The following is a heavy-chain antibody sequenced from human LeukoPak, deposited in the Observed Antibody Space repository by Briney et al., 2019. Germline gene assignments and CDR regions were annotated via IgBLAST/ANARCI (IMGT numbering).Heavy chain of an antibody. J-gene: IGHJ2*01. Sequence: SETLSLTCTVSGGSISSSSYYWSWIRQPPGKGLEWIGEINHSGSTNYNPSLKSRVTISVDTSKNQFSLKLSSVTAADTAVYYCAREQYYYDSSGYYHRYWYFDLWGRGTLVTVSS. V-gene: IGHV4-39*07. D-gene: IGHD3-22*01. CDR2: INHSGST. CDR1: GGSISSSSYY. CDR3: AREQYYYDSSGYYHRYWYFDL.